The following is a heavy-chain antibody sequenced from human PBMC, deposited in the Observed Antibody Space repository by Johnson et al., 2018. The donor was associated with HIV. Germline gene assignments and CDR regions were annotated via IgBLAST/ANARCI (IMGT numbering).Heavy chain of an antibody. V-gene: IGHV3-NL1*01. D-gene: IGHD1-26*01. CDR1: GFTLSRYD. CDR2: IYSGGST. J-gene: IGHJ3*02. Sequence: QVQLVESGGGVAQPGRSLRLSCAATGFTLSRYDMHWVRQAPGQGLEWVSLIYSGGSTYYADSVKGRFTISRDNSKNTLYLQMNSLRGEDTAVYYCAKDPGSGSYPGAFDIWGQGTMVTVSS. CDR3: AKDPGSGSYPGAFDI.